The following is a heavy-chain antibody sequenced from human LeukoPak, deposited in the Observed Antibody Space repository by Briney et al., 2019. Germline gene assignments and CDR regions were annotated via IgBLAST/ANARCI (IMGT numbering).Heavy chain of an antibody. D-gene: IGHD3-22*01. V-gene: IGHV3-48*03. CDR3: ARAPFYYDSSGYPYFDG. CDR1: GFTFSNYE. Sequence: AGGSLRLSCTASGFTFSNYEMNWVRKAPGKGLEWVAFISSSGSTIYYADSVKGRFTISGDNSKNTLYLQMNSLRAEDTALYYCARAPFYYDSSGYPYFDGWGQGTLVTVSS. CDR2: ISSSGSTI. J-gene: IGHJ4*02.